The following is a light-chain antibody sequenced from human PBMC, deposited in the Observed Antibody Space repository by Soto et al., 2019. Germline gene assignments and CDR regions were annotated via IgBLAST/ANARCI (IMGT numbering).Light chain of an antibody. Sequence: IWMSRSPALLSASTGDRVTIRRRMSQGISSYLAWYQQKPGKAPELLIYAASTLQSGVPSRFSGSGSGTDFTLAISSLQPEDSATYYCLQDINYPWTFGQGTKVDIK. CDR3: LQDINYPWT. CDR2: AAS. J-gene: IGKJ1*01. V-gene: IGKV1D-8*02. CDR1: QGISSY.